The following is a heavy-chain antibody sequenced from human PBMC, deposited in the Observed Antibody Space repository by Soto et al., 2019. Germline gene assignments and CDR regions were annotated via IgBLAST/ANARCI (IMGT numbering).Heavy chain of an antibody. Sequence: PGGSLRLSCAASGFTFSSYAMSWVRQAPGKGLEWVSAISGSGGSTYYADSVKGRFTISRDNSKNTLYLQMNRLRAEDTAVYYFAKGAVITMVRGVISYFDYWGQGTLVTVSS. V-gene: IGHV3-23*01. CDR1: GFTFSSYA. CDR2: ISGSGGST. J-gene: IGHJ4*02. D-gene: IGHD3-10*01. CDR3: AKGAVITMVRGVISYFDY.